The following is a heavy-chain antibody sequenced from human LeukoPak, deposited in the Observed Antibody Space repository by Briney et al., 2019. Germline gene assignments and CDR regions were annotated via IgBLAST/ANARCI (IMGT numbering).Heavy chain of an antibody. D-gene: IGHD2-15*01. Sequence: GGSLRLSCAASGFTFSSYWMHWVRQAPGKGLVWVSRITSDGSSTSHADSVKGRFTISRDNAKNTLYLQMNSLRAEDTAVYYCARHQTTPFDYWGQGTLVTVFS. CDR3: ARHQTTPFDY. J-gene: IGHJ4*02. CDR1: GFTFSSYW. V-gene: IGHV3-74*01. CDR2: ITSDGSST.